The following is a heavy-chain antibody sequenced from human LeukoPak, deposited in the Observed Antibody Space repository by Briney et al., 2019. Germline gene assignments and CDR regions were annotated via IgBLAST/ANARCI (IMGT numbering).Heavy chain of an antibody. CDR3: ARDIGLWFGESYYYYYYMDV. CDR1: GGSFSGYY. CDR2: INHSGST. D-gene: IGHD3-10*01. V-gene: IGHV4-34*01. Sequence: PSETLSLTCAVYGGSFSGYYWSWIRQPPGKGLEWIGEINHSGSTNYNPSLKCRVTISVDTSKNQFSLKLSSVTAADTAVYYCARDIGLWFGESYYYYYYMDVWGKGTTVTVSS. J-gene: IGHJ6*03.